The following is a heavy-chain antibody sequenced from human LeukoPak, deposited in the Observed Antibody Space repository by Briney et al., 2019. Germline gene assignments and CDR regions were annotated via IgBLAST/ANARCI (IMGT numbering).Heavy chain of an antibody. V-gene: IGHV3-7*01. CDR2: IKQDGSQT. CDR3: AKDGEGYYDSSGYFDY. J-gene: IGHJ4*02. CDR1: GFTFSSRDW. Sequence: GGSLRLSCVASGFTFSSRDWMTWVRQAPGKGLEWVANIKQDGSQTYHADSVKGRFTISRDNAKNSLYLQMNSLRAEDTAVYYCAKDGEGYYDSSGYFDYWGQGTLVTVSS. D-gene: IGHD3-22*01.